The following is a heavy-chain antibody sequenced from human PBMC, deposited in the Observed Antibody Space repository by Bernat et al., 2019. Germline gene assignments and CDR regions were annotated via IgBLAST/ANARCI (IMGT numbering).Heavy chain of an antibody. CDR3: ARDLPPIMITVGGGSAFDI. CDR1: GFTFSSYA. J-gene: IGHJ3*02. D-gene: IGHD3-16*01. CDR2: ISYDGCTK. V-gene: IGHV3-30-3*01. Sequence: QVQLVESGGGVVQPGRSLRLSCAASGFTFSSYAMHWVRQAPGKGMEWVAVISYDGCTKYYADSVKGRFTISRDNSKNTLYLQMNSLRAEDTAVYYCARDLPPIMITVGGGSAFDIWGQGTMVTVSS.